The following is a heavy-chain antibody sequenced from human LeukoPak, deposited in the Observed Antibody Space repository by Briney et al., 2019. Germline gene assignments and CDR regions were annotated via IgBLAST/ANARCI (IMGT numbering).Heavy chain of an antibody. CDR1: GGSFSVYY. CDR3: ARGLNEYSYAGVGY. Sequence: SQTLSLTCAVYGGSFSVYYWSWIRQPPGKGLEWIGEINHGGGTNYNPSLKSRVTISGDTSKNQLSLKLSSVTAADTAVYYCARGLNEYSYAGVGYWGQGTLVTVSS. J-gene: IGHJ4*02. CDR2: INHGGGT. D-gene: IGHD5-18*01. V-gene: IGHV4-34*01.